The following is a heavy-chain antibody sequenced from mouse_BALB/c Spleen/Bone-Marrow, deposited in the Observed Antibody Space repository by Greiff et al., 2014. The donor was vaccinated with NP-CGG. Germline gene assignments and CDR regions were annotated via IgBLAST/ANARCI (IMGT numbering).Heavy chain of an antibody. J-gene: IGHJ1*01. Sequence: QVQLQQSGPELVKLGASVRISCKASGYTFTSYYIHWVKQRPGQGLEWIGWIYPGNVNTKYNEKFKGKATLTADKSSSTAYMQLSSLTSEDSAVYFCASYDGSYFDVWGAGTTVTVSS. CDR2: IYPGNVNT. CDR1: GYTFTSYY. CDR3: ASYDGSYFDV. D-gene: IGHD2-3*01. V-gene: IGHV1S56*01.